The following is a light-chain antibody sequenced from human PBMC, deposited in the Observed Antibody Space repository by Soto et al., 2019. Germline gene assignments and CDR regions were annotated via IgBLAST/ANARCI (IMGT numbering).Light chain of an antibody. CDR1: QSVRNNY. Sequence: IVLTQSPGTLSLSPGARATLSCRASQSVRNNYLAWYQQRPGQAPRLLIYAASSRATGIPDRFSGSVSGTDFTLTISRLEPEDGAVDDGQQYGTSPRTFGQGTKVDIK. CDR3: QQYGTSPRT. J-gene: IGKJ1*01. V-gene: IGKV3-20*01. CDR2: AAS.